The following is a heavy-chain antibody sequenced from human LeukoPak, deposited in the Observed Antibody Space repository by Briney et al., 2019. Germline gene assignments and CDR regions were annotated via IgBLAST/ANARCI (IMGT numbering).Heavy chain of an antibody. J-gene: IGHJ4*02. CDR3: AKDLLPYSGDDCPFDY. CDR2: IDRDGSIT. CDR1: GFTFSNYW. V-gene: IGHV3-74*01. D-gene: IGHD2-21*02. Sequence: GGSLRLSCAASGFTFSNYWIHWVRQTPGKGLEWVSHIDRDGSITSYADSVKGRFTISRDNANNTLYLQMNSLRAEDTAVYYCAKDLLPYSGDDCPFDYWGQGTLVTVSS.